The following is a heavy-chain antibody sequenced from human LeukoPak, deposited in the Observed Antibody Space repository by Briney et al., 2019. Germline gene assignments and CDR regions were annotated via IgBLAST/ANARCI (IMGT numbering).Heavy chain of an antibody. CDR1: GFSFSSYW. Sequence: GGSLRLSCAASGFSFSSYWMHWVRQAPGEGLVWFSRINSDGSTTSYADSVKGRFTISRDNAKNTLYLQMNSLRAEDTAVYYCARDSAPSSSWKLYFQHWGQGTLVTVSS. J-gene: IGHJ1*01. V-gene: IGHV3-74*01. CDR3: ARDSAPSSSWKLYFQH. D-gene: IGHD6-13*01. CDR2: INSDGSTT.